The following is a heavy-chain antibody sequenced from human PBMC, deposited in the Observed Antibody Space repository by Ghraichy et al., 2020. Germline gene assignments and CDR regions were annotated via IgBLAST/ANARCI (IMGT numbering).Heavy chain of an antibody. D-gene: IGHD3-10*01. V-gene: IGHV4-34*01. CDR1: GGSFSGYY. CDR3: ARKPLLDYYGSGRYYTH. Sequence: SQTLSLTCAVYGGSFSGYYWSWIRQPPGKGLEWIGEMYHSGSTNYNPSLKSRVTISVDMSKNQFSLKLSSVTAADTAVYYCARKPLLDYYGSGRYYTHWGQGTLVTVSS. CDR2: MYHSGST. J-gene: IGHJ4*02.